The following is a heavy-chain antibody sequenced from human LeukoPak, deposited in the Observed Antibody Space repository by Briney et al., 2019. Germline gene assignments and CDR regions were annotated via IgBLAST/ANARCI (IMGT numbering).Heavy chain of an antibody. CDR1: GFTFSSYS. Sequence: GGSLRLSCAASGFTFSSYSMNWVRQAPGKGLEWVSSISSSSSYIYYADSVKGRFTISRDNAKNSLYLQMNSLRAEDTAVYYCARITYYDILTGYSTAMDVWGKGTTVTVSS. CDR2: ISSSSSYI. J-gene: IGHJ6*03. CDR3: ARITYYDILTGYSTAMDV. V-gene: IGHV3-21*01. D-gene: IGHD3-9*01.